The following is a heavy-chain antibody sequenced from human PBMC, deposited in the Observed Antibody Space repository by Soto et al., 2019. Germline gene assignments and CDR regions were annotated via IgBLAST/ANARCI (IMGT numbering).Heavy chain of an antibody. D-gene: IGHD2-15*01. J-gene: IGHJ4*02. V-gene: IGHV1-2*04. CDR1: GYTFTGYY. CDR2: INPNSGGT. CDR3: ARSGDCSGGSCYSHDY. Sequence: GASVKVSCKASGYTFTGYYMHWVRQAPGQGLEWMGWINPNSGGTNYAQKFQGWVTMTRDTSISTAYMELSRLRSDDTAVYYCARSGDCSGGSCYSHDYWGQGTMVTVSS.